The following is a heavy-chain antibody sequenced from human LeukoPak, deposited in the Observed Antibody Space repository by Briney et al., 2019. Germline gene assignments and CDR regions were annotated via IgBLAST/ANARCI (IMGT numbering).Heavy chain of an antibody. J-gene: IGHJ4*02. D-gene: IGHD2-15*01. V-gene: IGHV4-34*01. CDR2: IYYSGST. CDR1: GGSFSGYY. CDR3: ARHVGIDFDY. Sequence: SETLSLTCAVYGGSFSGYYWSWIRQPPGKGLEWIGYIYYSGSTYYNPSLKSRVTISVDTSKNQFSLKLSSVTAADTAVYYCARHVGIDFDYWGQGTLVTVSS.